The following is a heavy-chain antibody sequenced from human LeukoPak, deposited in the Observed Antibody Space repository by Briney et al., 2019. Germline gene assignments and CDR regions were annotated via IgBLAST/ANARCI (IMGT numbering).Heavy chain of an antibody. CDR1: GGSFSSSSFY. D-gene: IGHD4-11*01. CDR3: AKMNSHYVMEYNWFDP. Sequence: SETLSLTCSVSGGSFSSSSFYWAWIRQPPGKGLEWIGSFYYRGTVYYNPSLRSRVTISVDKSKNQFSLRLGAVTASDTAVYYCAKMNSHYVMEYNWFDPWGQGTLVTVSS. CDR2: FYYRGTV. V-gene: IGHV4-39*01. J-gene: IGHJ5*02.